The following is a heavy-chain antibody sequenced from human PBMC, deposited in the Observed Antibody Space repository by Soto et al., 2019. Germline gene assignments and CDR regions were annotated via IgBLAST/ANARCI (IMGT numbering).Heavy chain of an antibody. CDR2: IYYSGST. D-gene: IGHD3-22*01. J-gene: IGHJ6*03. V-gene: IGHV4-31*03. Sequence: SETLSLTCTVSGGSISSGGYYWSWIRQHPGKGLEWIGYIYYSGSTYYNPSLKSRVTISVDTSKNQFSLKLSSVTAADTAVYYCAGGGSIVVATPRLMDVWGKGTTVTLSS. CDR3: AGGGSIVVATPRLMDV. CDR1: GGSISSGGYY.